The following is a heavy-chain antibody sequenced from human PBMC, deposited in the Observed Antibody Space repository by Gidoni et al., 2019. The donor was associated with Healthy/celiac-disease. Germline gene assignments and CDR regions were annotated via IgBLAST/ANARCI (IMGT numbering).Heavy chain of an antibody. CDR3: AREGQYDPYYYYGMDV. J-gene: IGHJ6*02. CDR2: SYSGGST. Sequence: EVQLVESGGGLIQPGGSLRLSCAASGFTVSSNYMSWVRQAPGKGLEWVSVSYSGGSTYYADSVKGRFTISRDNSKNTLYLQMNSLRAEDTAVYYCAREGQYDPYYYYGMDVWGQGTTVTVSS. D-gene: IGHD1-1*01. CDR1: GFTVSSNY. V-gene: IGHV3-53*01.